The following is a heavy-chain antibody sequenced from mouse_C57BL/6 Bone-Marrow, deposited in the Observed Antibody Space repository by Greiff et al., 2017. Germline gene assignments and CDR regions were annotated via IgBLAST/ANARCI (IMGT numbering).Heavy chain of an antibody. CDR1: GYAFSSSW. CDR3: ARGLLWYYYFDY. J-gene: IGHJ2*01. Sequence: QVQLQQSGPELVKPGASVKISCKASGYAFSSSWMNWVKQRPGKGLEWIGRIYPGDGDSNYNGKFKGKATLTADKSSSTAYMQLSSLTSEDSAVYVCARGLLWYYYFDYWGQGTTLTVSS. V-gene: IGHV1-82*01. CDR2: IYPGDGDS. D-gene: IGHD2-1*01.